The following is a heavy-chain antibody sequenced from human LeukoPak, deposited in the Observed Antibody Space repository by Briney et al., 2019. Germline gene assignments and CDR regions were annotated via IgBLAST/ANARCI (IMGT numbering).Heavy chain of an antibody. D-gene: IGHD1-7*01. CDR3: AGITGTTGGNYFDY. Sequence: SETLSLTCTVSGGSISSSSYYWGWIRQPPGKGLEWIGSIYYSGSTYYNPSLKSRVTISVDTSKNQFSLKLSSVTAADTAVYYCAGITGTTGGNYFDYWGRGTLVTVSS. CDR1: GGSISSSSYY. J-gene: IGHJ4*02. CDR2: IYYSGST. V-gene: IGHV4-39*01.